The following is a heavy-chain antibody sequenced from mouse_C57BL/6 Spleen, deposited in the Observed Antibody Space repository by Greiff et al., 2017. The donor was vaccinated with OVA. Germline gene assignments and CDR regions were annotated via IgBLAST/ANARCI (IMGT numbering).Heavy chain of an antibody. D-gene: IGHD1-1*01. Sequence: DVMLVESGGDLVKPGGSLKLSCAASGFTFSSYGMSWVRQTPDKRLEWVATISSGGSYTYYPDSVKGRSTISRDNAKNTLYLQMSSLKSEDTAMYYCARLLITTVVATDWYFDVWGTGTTVTVSS. V-gene: IGHV5-6*02. J-gene: IGHJ1*03. CDR1: GFTFSSYG. CDR2: ISSGGSYT. CDR3: ARLLITTVVATDWYFDV.